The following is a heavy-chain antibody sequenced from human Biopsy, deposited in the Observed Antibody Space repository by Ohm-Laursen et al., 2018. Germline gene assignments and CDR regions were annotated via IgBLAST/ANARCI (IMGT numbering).Heavy chain of an antibody. D-gene: IGHD5/OR15-5a*01. CDR1: GFSFADYY. J-gene: IGHJ6*02. V-gene: IGHV3-11*04. Sequence: SLRLSCSANGFSFADYYMSWIRQAPGKGLDWVSYISSSGNTEKYADSVKGQFTISRDNAKQSVHLQVNSLRAEDTAVYYCAKDLSVYYYYGIDVWGQGTTVTVSS. CDR2: ISSSGNTE. CDR3: AKDLSVYYYYGIDV.